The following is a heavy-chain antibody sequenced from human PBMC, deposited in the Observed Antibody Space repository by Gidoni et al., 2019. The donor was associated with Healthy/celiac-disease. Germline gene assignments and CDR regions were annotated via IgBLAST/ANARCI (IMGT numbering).Heavy chain of an antibody. CDR2: ISGSGSST. CDR1: GSTFSSYA. Sequence: EVQLLESGGGLVQPGGSLRLSCAASGSTFSSYAMSWVRQTPGKGLEWVSAISGSGSSTNYADSVKGRFTISRNNSKNALNLQMNSLRAEDTAVYYCAKGPDWGISYWGQGTLVTVSS. CDR3: AKGPDWGISY. J-gene: IGHJ4*02. D-gene: IGHD7-27*01. V-gene: IGHV3-23*01.